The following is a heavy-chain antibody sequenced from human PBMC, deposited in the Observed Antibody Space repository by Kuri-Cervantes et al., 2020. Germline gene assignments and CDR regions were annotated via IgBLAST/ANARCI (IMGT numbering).Heavy chain of an antibody. CDR2: INHSGST. CDR3: ARDLLDYGLDY. D-gene: IGHD4/OR15-4a*01. V-gene: IGHV4-34*01. CDR1: GGSFSSYY. J-gene: IGHJ4*02. Sequence: SQTLSLTCAVYGGSFSSYYWSWIRQPPGKGLEWIGEINHSGSTNYNPSLKSRVTISVDTSKNQFSLKLSSVTAADTAVYYCARDLLDYGLDYWGQGTLVTVSS.